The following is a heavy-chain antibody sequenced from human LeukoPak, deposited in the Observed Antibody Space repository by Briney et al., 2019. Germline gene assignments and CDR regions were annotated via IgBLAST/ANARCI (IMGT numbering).Heavy chain of an antibody. V-gene: IGHV4-34*01. J-gene: IGHJ6*03. CDR2: INRSGNT. CDR3: ATVGVGATTRYYYYYMDV. Sequence: SETLSLTCAVYGGSFSGYYWSWIRQPPGKGLEWIGEINRSGNTNYNSSLKRRVTISVDTSKNQFSLRLSSVTAADTAVYYCATVGVGATTRYYYYYMDVWGKGTTVTISS. D-gene: IGHD1-26*01. CDR1: GGSFSGYY.